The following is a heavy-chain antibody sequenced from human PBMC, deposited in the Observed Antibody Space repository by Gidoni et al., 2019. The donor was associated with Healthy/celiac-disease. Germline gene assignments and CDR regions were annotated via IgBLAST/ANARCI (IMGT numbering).Heavy chain of an antibody. CDR2: ISGSGGST. CDR3: ATSYGHNFGYFDY. CDR1: GFTFSSYA. D-gene: IGHD5-18*01. Sequence: EVQLLESGGGLVQPGGSLRLSCAASGFTFSSYAMSWVRQAPGKGLEWVSAISGSGGSTYYADSVKGRFTISRDNSKNTLYLQMNSLRAEDTAVYYCATSYGHNFGYFDYWGQGTLVTVSS. J-gene: IGHJ4*02. V-gene: IGHV3-23*01.